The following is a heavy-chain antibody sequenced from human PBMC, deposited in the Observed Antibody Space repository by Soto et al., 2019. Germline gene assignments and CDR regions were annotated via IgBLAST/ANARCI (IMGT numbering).Heavy chain of an antibody. CDR2: INSDGSST. CDR3: ARDLSGPIDY. CDR1: GFTFSNYW. Sequence: SLRLSCAVSGFTFSNYWMHWVRQTPGKGLLWLSRINSDGSSTIYADSVKGRFTISRDNAKNTLYLQMNSLRGEDTAIYYCARDLSGPIDYWGQGTLVTVSS. J-gene: IGHJ4*02. V-gene: IGHV3-74*01.